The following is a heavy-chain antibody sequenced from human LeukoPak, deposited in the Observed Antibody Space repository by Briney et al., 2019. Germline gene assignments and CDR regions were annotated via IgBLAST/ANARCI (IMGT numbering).Heavy chain of an antibody. V-gene: IGHV3-9*01. CDR3: AKGNDYGDQCYFDY. J-gene: IGHJ4*02. CDR1: GFTFDDYA. D-gene: IGHD4-17*01. Sequence: PGRSLRLSCAASGFTFDDYAMHWVRQAPGKGLEWVSGISWNSGSIGYADSVKGRFTISRDNAKNSLYLQMNSLRAEDTALYYCAKGNDYGDQCYFDYWGQGTLVTVSS. CDR2: ISWNSGSI.